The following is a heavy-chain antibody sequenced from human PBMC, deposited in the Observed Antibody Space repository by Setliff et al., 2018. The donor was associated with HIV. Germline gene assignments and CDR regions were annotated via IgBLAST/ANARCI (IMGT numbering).Heavy chain of an antibody. J-gene: IGHJ6*03. CDR1: GYTFTRFG. CDR3: ARDMQQLVPGEHYYYMDV. V-gene: IGHV1-18*01. CDR2: ISGHNGHT. Sequence: ASVKVSCKASGYTFTRFGISWVRQAPGQGLEWMGWISGHNGHTDYEQKFQGRVTVTTDTSTETAYMELRSLRSDDTAVYYCARDMQQLVPGEHYYYMDVWGKGTTVTVSS. D-gene: IGHD6-13*01.